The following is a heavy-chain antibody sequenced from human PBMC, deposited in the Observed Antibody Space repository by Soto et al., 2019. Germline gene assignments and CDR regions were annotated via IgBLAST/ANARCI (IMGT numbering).Heavy chain of an antibody. Sequence: GGSLRLSCAASGFTVISKYMSWVLQAPGKGLEWVSLIQSGGPTYYADSVKGRFTISRDTSENTLHLQMDSLRAEDTAVYYCAKDEGYMDVWGKGTTVTVSS. J-gene: IGHJ6*03. CDR3: AKDEGYMDV. CDR2: IQSGGPT. V-gene: IGHV3-66*01. CDR1: GFTVISKY.